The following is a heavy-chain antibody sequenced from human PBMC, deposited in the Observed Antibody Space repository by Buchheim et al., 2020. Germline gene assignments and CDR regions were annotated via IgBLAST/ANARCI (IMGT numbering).Heavy chain of an antibody. V-gene: IGHV3-33*01. CDR3: ARRLGAVYYYDSSGYYNDAFDI. CDR1: GFTFSSYG. J-gene: IGHJ3*02. CDR2: IWYDGSNK. Sequence: QVQLVESGGGVVQPGRSLRLSCAASGFTFSSYGMHWVRQAPGKGLEWVAVIWYDGSNKYYADSVKGRFTISRDNSKNTLYLQMNSLRAEDTAVYYCARRLGAVYYYDSSGYYNDAFDIWGQGT. D-gene: IGHD3-22*01.